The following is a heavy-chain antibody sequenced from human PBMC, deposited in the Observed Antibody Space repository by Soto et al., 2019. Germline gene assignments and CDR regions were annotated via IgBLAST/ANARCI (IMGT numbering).Heavy chain of an antibody. J-gene: IGHJ6*02. CDR1: GFTFSSYE. V-gene: IGHV3-48*03. Sequence: GGSLRLSCATSGFTFSSYEMNWVRQAPGKGLEWVSYISSSGSTIYYADSVKGRFTISRDNAKNSLYLQMDNLRAEDTAVYYCARDQEAGSFFPYYYGMDVWGQGTTVTVSS. CDR3: ARDQEAGSFFPYYYGMDV. CDR2: ISSSGSTI. D-gene: IGHD6-13*01.